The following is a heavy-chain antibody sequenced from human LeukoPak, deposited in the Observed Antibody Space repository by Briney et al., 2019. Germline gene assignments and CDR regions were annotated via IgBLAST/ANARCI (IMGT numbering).Heavy chain of an antibody. J-gene: IGHJ4*01. CDR2: IYPGDSDT. Sequence: GESLKISCKVSGYDFSNIWIDWVRQMPGKGLEWVGLIYPGDSDTRYSPSFEGQVTISADESTGTAYLQWSSLKASDSAMYYCARLRPDGGQVDHWGQGTLVTVSS. CDR1: GYDFSNIW. CDR3: ARLRPDGGQVDH. V-gene: IGHV5-51*01. D-gene: IGHD4-23*01.